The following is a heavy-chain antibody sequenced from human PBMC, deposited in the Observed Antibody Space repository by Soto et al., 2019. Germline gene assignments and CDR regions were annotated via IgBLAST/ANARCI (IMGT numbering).Heavy chain of an antibody. CDR2: IKPDGSEQ. D-gene: IGHD1-20*01. V-gene: IGHV3-7*01. CDR1: EFTFGKYY. Sequence: EVQLVESGGGLVQPGGSLRLSCAASEFTFGKYYMTWVRQAPGKGPEWVANIKPDGSEQYYVDSVKGRFTISRDNANNSLYLQINSLRAEDTAVYFCARGNWNYYYGFDVWGQGTTVTVSS. CDR3: ARGNWNYYYGFDV. J-gene: IGHJ6*02.